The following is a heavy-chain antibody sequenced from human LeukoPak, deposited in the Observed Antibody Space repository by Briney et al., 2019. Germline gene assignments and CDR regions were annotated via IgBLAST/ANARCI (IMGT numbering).Heavy chain of an antibody. CDR2: INPNSGGT. D-gene: IGHD6-13*01. J-gene: IGHJ4*02. CDR3: ARDRIAAAGYSDY. CDR1: GYTFTGYY. V-gene: IGHV1-2*02. Sequence: ATVKVSCKASGYTFTGYYMHWVRQAPGQGLEWMGWINPNSGGTNYAQKLQGRVTMTTDTSTSTAYMELRSLRSDDTAVYYCARDRIAAAGYSDYWGQGTLVTVSS.